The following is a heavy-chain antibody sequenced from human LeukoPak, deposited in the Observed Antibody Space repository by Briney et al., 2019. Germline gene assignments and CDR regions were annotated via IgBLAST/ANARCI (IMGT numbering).Heavy chain of an antibody. Sequence: PGRSRELSWQGSGFTFRGYASHGFARPPGKGREGGAVIWYDGSNKYYADSVKGRFTISRDNSKNTLYLQMNSLRAEDTAVYYCARSSVRAHYGMDVWGQGTTVTVSS. CDR3: ARSSVRAHYGMDV. CDR1: GFTFRGYA. J-gene: IGHJ6*02. V-gene: IGHV3-33*01. D-gene: IGHD4-17*01. CDR2: IWYDGSNK.